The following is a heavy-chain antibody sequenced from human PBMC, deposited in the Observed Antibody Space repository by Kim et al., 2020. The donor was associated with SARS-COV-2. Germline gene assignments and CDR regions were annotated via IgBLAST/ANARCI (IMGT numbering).Heavy chain of an antibody. CDR3: ASGTTVDAFDI. CDR1: GGSISSSSYY. J-gene: IGHJ3*02. Sequence: ETLSLTCTVSGGSISSSSYYWGWIRQPPGKGLEWIGSIYYSGSTYYNPSLKSRVTISVDTSKNQFSLKLSSVTAADTAVYYCASGTTVDAFDIWGQGTMVTVSS. V-gene: IGHV4-39*01. CDR2: IYYSGST. D-gene: IGHD4-17*01.